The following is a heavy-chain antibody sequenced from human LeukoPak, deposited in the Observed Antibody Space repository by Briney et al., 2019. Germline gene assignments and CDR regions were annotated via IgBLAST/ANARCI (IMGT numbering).Heavy chain of an antibody. CDR3: ARVREYYDSSGYGPYYYYGMDV. V-gene: IGHV1-8*01. CDR2: MNPNSGNT. Sequence: ASVKVSCKASGYTFTSYDINWVRQATGQGLEWMGWMNPNSGNTGYAQKFQGRVTMTRNTSISTGYMELSSLRSEDTAVYYCARVREYYDSSGYGPYYYYGMDVWGQGTTVTVSS. CDR1: GYTFTSYD. D-gene: IGHD3-22*01. J-gene: IGHJ6*02.